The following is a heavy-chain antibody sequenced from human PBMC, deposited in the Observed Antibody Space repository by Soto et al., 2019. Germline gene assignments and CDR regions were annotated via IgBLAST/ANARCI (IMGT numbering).Heavy chain of an antibody. CDR2: INTDGSST. D-gene: IGHD6-25*01. J-gene: IGHJ4*02. V-gene: IGHV3-74*01. Sequence: EGQLVESGGGLVQPGGSLRLSCSASGFTFNSYWMHWVRQVPGKGLMWVSRINTDGSSTAYADSVKGQFTMSRDNAKKMVYLQMNSLRADDTAVYYCARDLKGRDGYFSWGQGTLVTVSS. CDR1: GFTFNSYW. CDR3: ARDLKGRDGYFS.